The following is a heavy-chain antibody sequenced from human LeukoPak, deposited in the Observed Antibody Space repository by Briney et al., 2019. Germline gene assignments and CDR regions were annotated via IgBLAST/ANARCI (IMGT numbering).Heavy chain of an antibody. CDR1: GGSITSNSDY. CDR2: ISYTWST. V-gene: IGHV4-39*01. Sequence: PSETLSDTCTVSGGSITSNSDYWGWVRQPPGKGLVWIGSISYTWSTYYNPPLESRVPMPVGTSRSQVSLELDSLNAPEPAVIYRASCGGLARPPPDHWGQETLVTVSP. D-gene: IGHD2-21*01. J-gene: IGHJ4*02. CDR3: ASCGGLARPPPDH.